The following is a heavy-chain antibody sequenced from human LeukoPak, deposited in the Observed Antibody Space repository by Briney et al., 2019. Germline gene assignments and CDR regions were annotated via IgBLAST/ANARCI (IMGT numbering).Heavy chain of an antibody. J-gene: IGHJ4*02. Sequence: GGSLRLSCAASGFTFSSYAMSWVRQAPGKGLEWVSAISGSGGSTYYADSVKGRFTISRDNSKNTLYLQMNSLRAEDTAVYYCAKLPWDIVVLVAEGYYFDYWGQGTLVTVSS. CDR2: ISGSGGST. CDR1: GFTFSSYA. D-gene: IGHD2-15*01. V-gene: IGHV3-23*01. CDR3: AKLPWDIVVLVAEGYYFDY.